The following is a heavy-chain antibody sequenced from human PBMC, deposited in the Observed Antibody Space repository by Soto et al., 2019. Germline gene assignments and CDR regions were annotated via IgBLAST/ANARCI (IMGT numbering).Heavy chain of an antibody. V-gene: IGHV4-34*01. CDR3: ARDNYGSGSGLVGYYYYYYGMDV. CDR1: GGSFSGYY. D-gene: IGHD3-10*01. CDR2: INHSGST. J-gene: IGHJ6*02. Sequence: PSETLSLTCAVYGGSFSGYYWSWIRQPPGKGLEWIGEINHSGSTNYNPSLKSRVTISVDTSKNQFSLKLSSVTAADTAVYYCARDNYGSGSGLVGYYYYYYGMDVWGQGTTVTVSS.